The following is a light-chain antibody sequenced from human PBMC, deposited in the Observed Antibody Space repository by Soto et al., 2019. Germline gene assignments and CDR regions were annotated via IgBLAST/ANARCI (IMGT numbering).Light chain of an antibody. CDR1: QSISSSY. CDR3: QQYGDSLLT. CDR2: HAS. Sequence: ENVLTQSPGTLSLSPGERATLSCRASQSISSSYLAWYQQKPGQTPRLLIYHASNRATGITDRFSGSGSGTDFTLTISRLEPEDSAVYYCQQYGDSLLTFGGGTKVEIK. J-gene: IGKJ4*01. V-gene: IGKV3-20*01.